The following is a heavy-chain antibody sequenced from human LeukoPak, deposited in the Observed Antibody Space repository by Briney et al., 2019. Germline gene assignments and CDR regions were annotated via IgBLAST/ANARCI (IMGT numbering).Heavy chain of an antibody. CDR1: GFTFSSYT. CDR3: AKDRGLYGYYYYYMDV. D-gene: IGHD2-8*01. V-gene: IGHV3-30-3*01. J-gene: IGHJ6*03. CDR2: ISYDGSNK. Sequence: GRSLRLSCAASGFTFSSYTMHWVRQAPGKGLEWVAVISYDGSNKYYADSVKGRFTISRDNSKNTLYLQMNSLRAEDTAVYYCAKDRGLYGYYYYYMDVWGKGTTVTVSS.